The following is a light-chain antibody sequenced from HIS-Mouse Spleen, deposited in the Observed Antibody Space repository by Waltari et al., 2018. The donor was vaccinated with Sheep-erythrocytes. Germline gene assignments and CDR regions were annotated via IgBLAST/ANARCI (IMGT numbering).Light chain of an antibody. V-gene: IGKV1-39*01. CDR1: QSISSY. Sequence: EIQMTQSPSPLSASVGDRVTITCRASQSISSYLNWYQQKPGKAPKLLIYAESSLQSGVPSRFSGSGSGTDFTLTISSLQPEDFATYYCQQSYSTPRTFGQGTKVEIK. J-gene: IGKJ1*01. CDR2: AES. CDR3: QQSYSTPRT.